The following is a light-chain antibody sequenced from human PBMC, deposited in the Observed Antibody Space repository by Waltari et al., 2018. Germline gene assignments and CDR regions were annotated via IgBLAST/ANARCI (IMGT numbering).Light chain of an antibody. Sequence: QAGLTQPPSVSKGLRQTATLTCTGNSNNVGNQGAAWLQQHQGHPPKLLSYRNNNRPSGISERFSESSAVNTASLTITGLQPEDEADYYCSAWDISLNTHVFGTGTKVTVL. CDR1: SNNVGNQG. CDR3: SAWDISLNTHV. J-gene: IGLJ1*01. CDR2: RNN. V-gene: IGLV10-54*04.